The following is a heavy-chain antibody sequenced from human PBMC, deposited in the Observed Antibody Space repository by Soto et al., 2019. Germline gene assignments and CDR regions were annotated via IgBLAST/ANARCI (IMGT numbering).Heavy chain of an antibody. V-gene: IGHV3-21*01. CDR2: ISSSSSYI. CDR1: GFTFSSYS. CDR3: ARDLEYYYGMDV. J-gene: IGHJ6*02. Sequence: GGSLRLSCAASGFTFSSYSMNWVRQAPGKGLEWVSSISSSSSYIYYADSVKGRFTISRDNAKNSLYLQMNSLRAEDMAVYYCARDLEYYYGMDVWGQGTTVTVSS.